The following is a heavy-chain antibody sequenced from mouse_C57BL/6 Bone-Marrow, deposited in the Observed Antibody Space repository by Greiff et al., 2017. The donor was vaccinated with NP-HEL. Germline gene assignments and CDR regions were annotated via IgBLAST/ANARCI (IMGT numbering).Heavy chain of an antibody. CDR3: ARDYCGSSLYYFDY. CDR1: GYTFTSYW. Sequence: QVQLQQPGAELVKPGASVKLSCKASGYTFTSYWMHWVKQRPGQGLEWIGMIHPNSGSTNYNEKFKSKATLTVDKSSSTAYMQLSSLTSEDSAVYYCARDYCGSSLYYFDYWGQGTTLTVSA. V-gene: IGHV1-64*01. CDR2: IHPNSGST. D-gene: IGHD1-1*01. J-gene: IGHJ2*01.